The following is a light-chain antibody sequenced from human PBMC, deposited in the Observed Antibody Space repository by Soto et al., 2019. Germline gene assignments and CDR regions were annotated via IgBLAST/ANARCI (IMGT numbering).Light chain of an antibody. V-gene: IGKV3-20*01. J-gene: IGKJ1*01. Sequence: EIVLTQSPGTLSLSPGERATLSCRASPSVSSNFVAWYQQKPGQAPRLLIYGASNRATGIPDRFSGSGSGTDFTLTISRLEPGDFAVYYCQQYGRSPTTFGQGTKVDIK. CDR3: QQYGRSPTT. CDR2: GAS. CDR1: PSVSSNF.